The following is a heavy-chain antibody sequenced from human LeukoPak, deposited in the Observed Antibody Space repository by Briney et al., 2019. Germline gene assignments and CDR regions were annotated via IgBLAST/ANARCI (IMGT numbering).Heavy chain of an antibody. CDR1: GFTFSSYA. V-gene: IGHV3-30*01. Sequence: GGSLRLSCAASGFTFSSYAMHWVRQAPGKGLEWVAVISYDGSNKYYADSVKGRFTISRDNSKNTLYLQMNSLRAEDTAVYYCAGDGAPRDILRFLEWLPRNAFDIWGQGTMVTVSS. J-gene: IGHJ3*02. CDR2: ISYDGSNK. CDR3: AGDGAPRDILRFLEWLPRNAFDI. D-gene: IGHD3-3*01.